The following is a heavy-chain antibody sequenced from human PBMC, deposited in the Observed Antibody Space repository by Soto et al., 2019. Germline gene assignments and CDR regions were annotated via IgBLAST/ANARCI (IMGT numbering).Heavy chain of an antibody. D-gene: IGHD5-18*01. J-gene: IGHJ4*02. CDR2: IYHGGST. CDR1: GDSISSGGYS. Sequence: QLQLQESGSGLVKPSQTLSLTCAVSGDSISSGGYSWSWIRQPPGKGLEWIGFIYHGGSTYYNPSLKSRVTISVDRSKNQFSLKLTSVTAADTAIYYCARGDTVITPFDYWGQGTLVTVSS. V-gene: IGHV4-30-2*01. CDR3: ARGDTVITPFDY.